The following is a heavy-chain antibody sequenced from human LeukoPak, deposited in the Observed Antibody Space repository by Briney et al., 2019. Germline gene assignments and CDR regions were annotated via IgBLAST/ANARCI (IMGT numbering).Heavy chain of an antibody. J-gene: IGHJ4*02. CDR2: ISGSGGNT. V-gene: IGHV3-23*01. CDR3: AKGLYYDILTGFNADY. D-gene: IGHD3-9*01. Sequence: PGGTLRLSCAVSGFTFSSYGMSWVRQAPGKGLEWVSGISGSGGNTYYADSVKGRFTISRDNSKNTLYLQMNSLRAEDTAVYYCAKGLYYDILTGFNADYWGQGTLVTVSS. CDR1: GFTFSSYG.